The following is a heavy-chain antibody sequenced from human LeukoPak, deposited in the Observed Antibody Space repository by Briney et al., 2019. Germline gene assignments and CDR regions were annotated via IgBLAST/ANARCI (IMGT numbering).Heavy chain of an antibody. CDR1: GFTFSSYG. D-gene: IGHD6-13*01. CDR3: AKDAAGPEY. CDR2: TNSNGGST. J-gene: IGHJ4*02. V-gene: IGHV3-23*01. Sequence: GGSLRLSCAVSGFTFSSYGMSWVRQAPGKGLEWVSATNSNGGSTYYADSVKGRFTLSRDNSKNTLYLQMNSLRAEDTAVYYCAKDAAGPEYWGQGTLVTVSS.